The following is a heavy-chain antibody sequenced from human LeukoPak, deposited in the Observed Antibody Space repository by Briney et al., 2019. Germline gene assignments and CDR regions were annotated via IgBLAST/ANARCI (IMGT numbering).Heavy chain of an antibody. D-gene: IGHD5-18*01. V-gene: IGHV1-69*05. CDR1: GGTFSSYA. Sequence: SVKVSCKASGGTFSSYAISWVRQAPGQGLEWMGGIIPIFGTANYAQKSQGRVTITTDESTSTAYMELSSLRSEDTAVYYCARERYSYGQFDYWGQGTLVTVSS. J-gene: IGHJ4*02. CDR3: ARERYSYGQFDY. CDR2: IIPIFGTA.